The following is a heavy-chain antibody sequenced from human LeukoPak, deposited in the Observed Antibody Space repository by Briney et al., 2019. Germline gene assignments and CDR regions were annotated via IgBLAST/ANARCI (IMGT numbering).Heavy chain of an antibody. CDR1: EFTFSSYE. CDR2: ISSSGSTI. CDR3: AREDRDGYNDWFDP. J-gene: IGHJ5*02. V-gene: IGHV3-48*03. D-gene: IGHD5-24*01. Sequence: GGSLRLCCAVSEFTFSSYEMNWVRQAPGKGLEWVSYISSSGSTICYADSVKGRFTTSSDNAKNSLYLQMNSLRAEYTAVYYCAREDRDGYNDWFDPWGQGTMVTVSS.